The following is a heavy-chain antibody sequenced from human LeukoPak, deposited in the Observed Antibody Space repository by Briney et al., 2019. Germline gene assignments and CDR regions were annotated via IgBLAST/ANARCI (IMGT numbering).Heavy chain of an antibody. Sequence: SVKVSCKASGGTFSSYTISWVRQAPGQGLEWMGRIIPILGIANYAQKFQGRVTITADKSTSTAYMELSSLRSEDTAVYYCARYYDSSSYYYGYWGQGTLVTVSS. CDR2: IIPILGIA. D-gene: IGHD3-22*01. J-gene: IGHJ4*02. CDR3: ARYYDSSSYYYGY. V-gene: IGHV1-69*02. CDR1: GGTFSSYT.